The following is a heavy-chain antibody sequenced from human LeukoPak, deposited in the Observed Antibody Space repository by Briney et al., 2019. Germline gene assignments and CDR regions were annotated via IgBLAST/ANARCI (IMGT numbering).Heavy chain of an antibody. V-gene: IGHV1-2*02. CDR2: INPNSGGT. J-gene: IGHJ3*02. D-gene: IGHD3-22*01. CDR1: GYTFTGYY. CDR3: ARNRYYYDSSGPRQGDAFDI. Sequence: ASVKVSCKASGYTFTGYYMHWVRQAPGQGLEWMGWINPNSGGTNYAQKLQGRVTMTTDTSTSTAYMELRSLRSDDTAVYYCARNRYYYDSSGPRQGDAFDIWGQGTMVTVSS.